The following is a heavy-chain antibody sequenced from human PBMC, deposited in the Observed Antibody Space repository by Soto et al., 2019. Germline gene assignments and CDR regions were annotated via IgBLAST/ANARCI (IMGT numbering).Heavy chain of an antibody. J-gene: IGHJ4*02. CDR1: GFTFSDYA. D-gene: IGHD2-15*01. CDR2: TSHDERKI. Sequence: GGSLRLSCAASGFTFSDYAMDWVRQAPGKGLEWVALTSHDERKISYADSVKGRFTISRGNSEKTLYLQMYSLSAEDTAVYYSAKDRIVLVVAATPDFDYWGQGTLVTVS. CDR3: AKDRIVLVVAATPDFDY. V-gene: IGHV3-33*06.